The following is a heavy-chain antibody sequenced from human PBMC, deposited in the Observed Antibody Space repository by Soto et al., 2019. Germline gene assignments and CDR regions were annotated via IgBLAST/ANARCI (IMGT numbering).Heavy chain of an antibody. V-gene: IGHV3-15*07. Sequence: EVQLVDSGGGLVKPGGSLRLSCEASGFSVSKAWMNWVRQAPGKGLEWVGRIKTRDEGETTNYAAPVKGRFTISRDDSKNTLSLQMNSLKTEDTAVYYCTTGSVEGFWGPGTTVTVSS. D-gene: IGHD2-15*01. CDR2: IKTRDEGETT. J-gene: IGHJ6*02. CDR3: TTGSVEGF. CDR1: GFSVSKAW.